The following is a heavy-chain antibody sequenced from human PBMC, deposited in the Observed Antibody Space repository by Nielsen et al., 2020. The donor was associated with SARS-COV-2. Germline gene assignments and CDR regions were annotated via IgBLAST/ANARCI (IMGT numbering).Heavy chain of an antibody. CDR1: GFTFSSYW. V-gene: IGHV3-7*05. CDR3: AREGALLGYCSSTSCYFAFDP. Sequence: GESLKISCAASGFTFSSYWMSWVRQAPGKGLEWVANIKQDGSEKYYVDSVKGRFTISRDNAKNSLYLQMNSLRAEDTAVYYCAREGALLGYCSSTSCYFAFDPWGQGTLVTVSS. CDR2: IKQDGSEK. D-gene: IGHD2-2*01. J-gene: IGHJ5*02.